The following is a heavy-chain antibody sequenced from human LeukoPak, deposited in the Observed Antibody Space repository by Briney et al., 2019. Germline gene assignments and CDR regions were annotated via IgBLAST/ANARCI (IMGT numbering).Heavy chain of an antibody. J-gene: IGHJ4*02. V-gene: IGHV3-23*01. D-gene: IGHD2-2*01. Sequence: GGSLRLSCAASGFTFSNYAMSWVRQAPGKGLEWVSGISGSGGSTYYADSVKGRFTISRDNSENTLYLQMNSLRAEDTAVYYCAKGVIPAVDYWGQGTLVTVSS. CDR3: AKGVIPAVDY. CDR2: ISGSGGST. CDR1: GFTFSNYA.